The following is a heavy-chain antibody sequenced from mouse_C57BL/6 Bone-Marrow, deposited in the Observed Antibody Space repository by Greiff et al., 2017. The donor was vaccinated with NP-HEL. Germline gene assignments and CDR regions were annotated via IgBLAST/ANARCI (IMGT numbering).Heavy chain of an antibody. CDR1: GYTFTSYW. J-gene: IGHJ4*01. Sequence: QVQLKQSGAELVMPGASVKLSCKASGYTFTSYWMHWVKQRPGQGLEWIGEIDPSDSYTNYNQKFKGKSTLTVDKSSSTAYMQLSSLTSEDSAVYYCARSNYYYGSSYDYYYAMDYWGQGTSVTVSS. D-gene: IGHD1-1*01. V-gene: IGHV1-69*01. CDR3: ARSNYYYGSSYDYYYAMDY. CDR2: IDPSDSYT.